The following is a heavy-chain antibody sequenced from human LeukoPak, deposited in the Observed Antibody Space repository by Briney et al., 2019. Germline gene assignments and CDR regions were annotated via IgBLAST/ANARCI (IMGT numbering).Heavy chain of an antibody. V-gene: IGHV3-21*01. D-gene: IGHD4-23*01. CDR3: ARDRATAVTPGDY. CDR2: ISSSSSYI. J-gene: IGHJ4*02. Sequence: GGSLRLSCAASGFTFSSYSMNWVRQAPGKGLEWVSSISSSSSYIYYADSVKGRFTISRDNAKNSLYLQMNSLRAEDTAVYYCARDRATAVTPGDYWGQGTLVTVSS. CDR1: GFTFSSYS.